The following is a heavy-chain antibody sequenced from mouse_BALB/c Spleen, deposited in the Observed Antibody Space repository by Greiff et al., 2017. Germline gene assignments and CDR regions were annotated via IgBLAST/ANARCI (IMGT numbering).Heavy chain of an antibody. CDR3: ARRWLLRGFAY. CDR1: GYTFTSYW. CDR2: INPSTGYT. D-gene: IGHD2-3*01. Sequence: VQLQQSGAELAKPGASVKMSCKASGYTFTSYWMHWVKQRPGQGLEWIGYINPSTGYTEYNQKFKDKATLTADKSSSTAYMQLSSLTSEDSAVYYCARRWLLRGFAYWGQATLGTVSA. J-gene: IGHJ3*01. V-gene: IGHV1-7*01.